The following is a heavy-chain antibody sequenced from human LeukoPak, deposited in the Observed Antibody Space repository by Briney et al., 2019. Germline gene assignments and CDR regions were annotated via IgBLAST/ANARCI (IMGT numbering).Heavy chain of an antibody. V-gene: IGHV1-58*01. D-gene: IGHD1-26*01. CDR1: GFTFTTSA. J-gene: IGHJ3*02. Sequence: ASVKVSCKASGFTFTTSAVQWVRQARGQRLEWIGWIVVGSGNTNYAQKFQERVTITRDMSTSTAYMELSSLRSEDTAVYYCAAADSGSPYADDAFDIWGQGTMVTVSS. CDR3: AAADSGSPYADDAFDI. CDR2: IVVGSGNT.